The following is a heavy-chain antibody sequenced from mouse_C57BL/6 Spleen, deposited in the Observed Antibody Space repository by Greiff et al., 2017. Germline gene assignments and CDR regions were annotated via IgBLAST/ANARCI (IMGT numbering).Heavy chain of an antibody. D-gene: IGHD1-1*01. CDR2: IYPRSGNT. CDR3: ARAGYYGSSWYFDV. CDR1: GYTFTSYG. Sequence: VHLVESGAELARPGASVKLSCKASGYTFTSYGISWVKQRTGQGLEWIGEIYPRSGNTYYNEKFKGKATLTADKSSSTAYMELRSLTSEDSAVYFCARAGYYGSSWYFDVWGTGTTVTVSS. V-gene: IGHV1-81*01. J-gene: IGHJ1*03.